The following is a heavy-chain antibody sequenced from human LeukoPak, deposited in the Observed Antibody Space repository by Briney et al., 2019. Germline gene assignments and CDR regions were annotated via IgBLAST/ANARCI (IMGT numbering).Heavy chain of an antibody. CDR3: ARANYYGSGKKDLDY. D-gene: IGHD3-10*01. Sequence: ASVKVSCKASGYTFTTYDINWVRRAPVQGHEWMLCMNPNSGNTGYAQKFQGRVTMTRNTSMSTAYMELNSLRSEDTAVYYCARANYYGSGKKDLDYWGQGTLVTVSS. V-gene: IGHV1-8*01. CDR1: GYTFTTYD. J-gene: IGHJ4*02. CDR2: MNPNSGNT.